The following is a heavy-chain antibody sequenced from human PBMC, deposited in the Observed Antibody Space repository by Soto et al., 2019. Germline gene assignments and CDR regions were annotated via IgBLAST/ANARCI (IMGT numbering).Heavy chain of an antibody. Sequence: EVQLLESGGGLVQPGGSLRLSCAASGFTFSSYAMSWVRQAPGKGLEWVSAISGSGGSTYYADSVKGRFTISRDNSKNARYLPMNSLSAEDTAVYYCAKGSAWELPTYFDYWVQGTLVTVSS. V-gene: IGHV3-23*01. CDR2: ISGSGGST. D-gene: IGHD1-26*01. J-gene: IGHJ4*02. CDR1: GFTFSSYA. CDR3: AKGSAWELPTYFDY.